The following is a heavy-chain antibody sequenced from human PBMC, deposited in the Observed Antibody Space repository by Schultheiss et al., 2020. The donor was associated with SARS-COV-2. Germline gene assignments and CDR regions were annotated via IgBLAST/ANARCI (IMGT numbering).Heavy chain of an antibody. CDR2: ISSSGSTI. V-gene: IGHV3-11*01. Sequence: GGSLRLSCAASGFTFSDYYMSWIRQAPGKGLEWVSYISSSGSTIYYADSVKGRFTISRDNAKNSLYLQMNSLRAEDTAVYYCTTDLNDYGDYYYYYGMDVWGQGTTVTVSS. D-gene: IGHD4-17*01. J-gene: IGHJ6*02. CDR1: GFTFSDYY. CDR3: TTDLNDYGDYYYYYGMDV.